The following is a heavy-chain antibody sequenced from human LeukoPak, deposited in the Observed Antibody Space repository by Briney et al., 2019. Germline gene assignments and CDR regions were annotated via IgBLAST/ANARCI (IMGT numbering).Heavy chain of an antibody. CDR2: INSDGSTT. CDR1: DLTFSSSW. V-gene: IGHV3-74*01. J-gene: IGHJ4*02. D-gene: IGHD4-17*01. CDR3: SRYRHYASDS. Sequence: GGSLRLSCAASDLTFSSSWMHWVRQAPGKGLVWVSHINSDGSTTSYADSVKGRFTISRDNAKNTLYLQMNSLRAEDTALYYCSRYRHYASDSWGQGTLVTVSS.